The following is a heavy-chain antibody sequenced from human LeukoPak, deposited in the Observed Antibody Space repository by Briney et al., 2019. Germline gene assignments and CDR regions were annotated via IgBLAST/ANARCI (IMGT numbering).Heavy chain of an antibody. J-gene: IGHJ4*02. Sequence: GGSLRLSCAASGFTLSSSWMSWVRQAPGKGLEWVANVKQDGSEKSYVDSVKGRFIISRDNAENSLYLQMNSLRAEDTAVYYCARGRDSSAYPYFDYWGQGTLVTVSS. CDR3: ARGRDSSAYPYFDY. CDR1: GFTLSSSW. D-gene: IGHD3-22*01. V-gene: IGHV3-7*02. CDR2: VKQDGSEK.